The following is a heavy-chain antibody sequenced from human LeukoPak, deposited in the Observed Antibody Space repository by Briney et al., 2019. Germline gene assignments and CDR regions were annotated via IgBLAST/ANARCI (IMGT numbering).Heavy chain of an antibody. V-gene: IGHV4-59*06. D-gene: IGHD4-11*01. CDR1: GGSISSYY. J-gene: IGHJ3*02. CDR2: IYHSGSA. Sequence: SETLSPTCTVSGGSISSYYWSWIRQPAGKGLEWIGYIYHSGSAYYNPSLKSRLTMSVDTSTNQFSLKLNSLTAADTAVYFCAREARGVTTNAHDTFDIWGQGTMVTVSS. CDR3: AREARGVTTNAHDTFDI.